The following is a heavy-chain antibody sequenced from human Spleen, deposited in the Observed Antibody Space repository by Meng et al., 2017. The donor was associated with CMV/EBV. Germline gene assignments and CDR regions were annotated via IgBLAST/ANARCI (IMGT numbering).Heavy chain of an antibody. V-gene: IGHV2-5*02. Sequence: SGPTLVKPTQTLTLTCTFSGFSLNTSGVGVGWIRQPPGKALEWLALISWDDDKRYSPSLKSRFTITKDTPKNQVVLTMTNVDPVDTATYYCAHQVRNYGDYYFDYWGQGTLVTVSS. D-gene: IGHD4-17*01. J-gene: IGHJ4*02. CDR2: ISWDDDK. CDR3: AHQVRNYGDYYFDY. CDR1: GFSLNTSGVG.